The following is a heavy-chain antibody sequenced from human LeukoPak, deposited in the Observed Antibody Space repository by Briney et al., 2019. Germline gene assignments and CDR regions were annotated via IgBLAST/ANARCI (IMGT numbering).Heavy chain of an antibody. CDR2: INAGNGNT. CDR3: ARDRIQLWSGTFDY. CDR1: GYTFTSYA. V-gene: IGHV1-3*01. D-gene: IGHD5-18*01. J-gene: IGHJ4*01. Sequence: ASVKVSCKASGYTFTSYAMHWVRQAPGQRLEWMGWINAGNGNTKYSQKFQGRVTITRDTSASTAYMELSSLRSEDTAVYYCARDRIQLWSGTFDYWGQEPWSPSPQ.